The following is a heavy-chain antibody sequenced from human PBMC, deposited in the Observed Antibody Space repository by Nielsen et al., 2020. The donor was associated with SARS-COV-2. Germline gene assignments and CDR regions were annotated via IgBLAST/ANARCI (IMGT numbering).Heavy chain of an antibody. CDR2: IRSKANIYAT. J-gene: IGHJ3*02. CDR3: TRVNPISGSWFDAFDI. CDR1: GFTFSGSA. V-gene: IGHV3-73*01. D-gene: IGHD5-12*01. Sequence: GASLKISCAASGFTFSGSAMHWVRQASGQGLEWIGRIRSKANIYATAYAASVKGRFTISRDDSKNTAYLQMNSLRTEDTAVYYCTRVNPISGSWFDAFDIWGQGTMVTVS.